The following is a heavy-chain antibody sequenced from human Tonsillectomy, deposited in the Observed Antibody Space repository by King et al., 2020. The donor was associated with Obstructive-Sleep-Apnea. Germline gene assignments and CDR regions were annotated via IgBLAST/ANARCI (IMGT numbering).Heavy chain of an antibody. D-gene: IGHD2-2*01. CDR3: VKEKQKYLGALDY. V-gene: IGHV3-9*01. Sequence: EVQLVESGGGFVQPGGSLRLSCAATGFTFDDYAMHWVRQAPGKGLEWFSGIFWNSGNTGYADSVKGRFTISRDNAKNSMYLQMNSLRAEDTALYYCVKEKQKYLGALDYWGQGTLVTVSS. CDR2: IFWNSGNT. CDR1: GFTFDDYA. J-gene: IGHJ4*02.